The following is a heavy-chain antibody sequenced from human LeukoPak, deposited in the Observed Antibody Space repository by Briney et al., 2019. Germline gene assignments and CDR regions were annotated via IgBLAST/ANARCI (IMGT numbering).Heavy chain of an antibody. V-gene: IGHV1-69*13. Sequence: SVKVSCKASGGTFRSFAINWVRQAPGKGLEWMGGIIPMINTPKYAQRFQGRVSITADESTSTGYMEVSSLRSEDTAVYYCAIFQGAYGDNDNDFWGQGTLVTVSS. J-gene: IGHJ4*02. CDR2: IIPMINTP. CDR3: AIFQGAYGDNDNDF. D-gene: IGHD4-17*01. CDR1: GGTFRSFA.